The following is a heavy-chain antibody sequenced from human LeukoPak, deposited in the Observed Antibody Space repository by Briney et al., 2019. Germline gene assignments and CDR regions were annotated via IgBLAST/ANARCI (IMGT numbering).Heavy chain of an antibody. CDR3: ARDPVGGSTIFDC. D-gene: IGHD1-26*01. V-gene: IGHV4-59*12. Sequence: SETLSLTCTVSGGSISSYYWSWIRQPPGKGLEWIGYIYYSGSTNYNPSLKSRVTISVDTSKNQFSLQLSSVTPEDTAVYYCARDPVGGSTIFDCWGQGTLVTVSS. CDR2: IYYSGST. J-gene: IGHJ4*02. CDR1: GGSISSYY.